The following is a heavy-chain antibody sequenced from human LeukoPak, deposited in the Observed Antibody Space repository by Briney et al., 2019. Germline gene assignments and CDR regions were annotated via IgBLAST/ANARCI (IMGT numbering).Heavy chain of an antibody. CDR2: ISYDGSNK. CDR1: GFTFSSYA. CDR3: ARGYCSGGSCYDY. D-gene: IGHD2-15*01. Sequence: PGGSLRVSCAASGFTFSSYAMHWVRQAPGKGLEWVALISYDGSNKYYADSVKGRLTISRDNSKNTLYLQMNSLRAEDTAVYYCARGYCSGGSCYDYWGQGTLVTVSS. V-gene: IGHV3-30-3*01. J-gene: IGHJ4*02.